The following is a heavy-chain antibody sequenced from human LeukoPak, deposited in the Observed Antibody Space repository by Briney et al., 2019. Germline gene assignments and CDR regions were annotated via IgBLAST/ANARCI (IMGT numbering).Heavy chain of an antibody. D-gene: IGHD6-13*01. J-gene: IGHJ4*02. CDR1: GGSISSTSYY. CDR3: ARGTQYSSSWYYFDY. CDR2: IYYSGTT. Sequence: PSETLSLTCTVSGGSISSTSYYWGWIRQSPGKGLEWIGSIYYSGTTYYNPSLKSRVTISVDTSKNQFSLKLSSVTAADTAVYYCARGTQYSSSWYYFDYWGQGILVTVSS. V-gene: IGHV4-39*01.